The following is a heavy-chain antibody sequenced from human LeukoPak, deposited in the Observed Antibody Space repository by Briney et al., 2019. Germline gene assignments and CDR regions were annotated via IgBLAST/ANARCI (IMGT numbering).Heavy chain of an antibody. CDR3: AGLSVAGSGDAFDI. V-gene: IGHV3-21*01. J-gene: IGHJ3*02. D-gene: IGHD6-19*01. CDR2: ISSSSSYI. Sequence: PGGSLTLSCAASGFTFSSCSMNWVRQAPGKGLEWVSSISSSSSYIYYADSVKGRFTISRDNAKNSLYLQMNSLRAEDTAVYYCAGLSVAGSGDAFDIWGQGTMVTVSS. CDR1: GFTFSSCS.